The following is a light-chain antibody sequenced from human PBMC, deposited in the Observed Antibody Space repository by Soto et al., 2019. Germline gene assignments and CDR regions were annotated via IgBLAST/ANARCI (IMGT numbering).Light chain of an antibody. CDR1: QSVRSSY. V-gene: IGKV3-20*01. Sequence: EIVLTQSPGTLSLSPGERATLSCRASQSVRSSYLAWYQQKPGQAPRLLIYGASSRATGIPDRFSGSGSGTDFTLTISRLEPEDVAVYNCQQYGSSPYTFGQGTKLEIK. J-gene: IGKJ2*01. CDR3: QQYGSSPYT. CDR2: GAS.